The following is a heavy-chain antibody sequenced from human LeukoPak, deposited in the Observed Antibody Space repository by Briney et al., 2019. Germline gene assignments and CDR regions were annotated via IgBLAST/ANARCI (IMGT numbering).Heavy chain of an antibody. Sequence: PGGSLRLSCAASGFTFSSYSMNWVRQTPGKGLEWVSSISSSSSYIYYADSVKGRFTISRDNAKNSLYLQMNSLRAEDTAVYYCARDPYGDYVVSDYWGQGTLVTVSS. V-gene: IGHV3-21*01. J-gene: IGHJ4*02. D-gene: IGHD4-17*01. CDR1: GFTFSSYS. CDR3: ARDPYGDYVVSDY. CDR2: ISSSSSYI.